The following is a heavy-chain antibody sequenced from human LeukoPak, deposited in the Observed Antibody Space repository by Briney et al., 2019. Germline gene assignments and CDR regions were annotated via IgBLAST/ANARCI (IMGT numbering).Heavy chain of an antibody. J-gene: IGHJ3*02. CDR3: AKVPFGHHAFDI. CDR2: ISGSGGST. D-gene: IGHD3-10*01. Sequence: GSLRLSFAASGFTFSSYAMRWVRQAPGKGLEWVSAISGSGGSTYYADSVKGRFTISRDNSKNTLYLQMNSLRAEDTAVYYCAKVPFGHHAFDIWGQGTMVTVSS. V-gene: IGHV3-23*01. CDR1: GFTFSSYA.